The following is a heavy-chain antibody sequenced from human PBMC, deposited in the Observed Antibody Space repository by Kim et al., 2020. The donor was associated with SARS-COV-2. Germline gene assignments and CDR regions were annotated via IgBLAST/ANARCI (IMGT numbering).Heavy chain of an antibody. CDR1: GGSISSSSYY. CDR3: ARGPPPPGYYDFWSGYYSNYYYYGMDV. D-gene: IGHD3-3*01. J-gene: IGHJ6*02. Sequence: SETLSLTCTVSGGSISSSSYYWGWIRQPPGKGLEWIGSIYYSGSTYYNPSLKSRVTISVDTSKNQFSLKLSSVTAADTAVYYCARGPPPPGYYDFWSGYYSNYYYYGMDVWGQGTTVTVSS. CDR2: IYYSGST. V-gene: IGHV4-39*01.